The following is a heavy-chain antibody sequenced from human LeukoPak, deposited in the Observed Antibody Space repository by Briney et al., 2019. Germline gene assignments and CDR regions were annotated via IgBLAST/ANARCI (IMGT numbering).Heavy chain of an antibody. CDR3: ARDSYYDFWSGLDY. CDR1: GFTFSSYA. CDR2: ISYDGSNK. D-gene: IGHD3-3*01. V-gene: IGHV3-30-3*01. J-gene: IGHJ4*02. Sequence: GGSLRLSCAASGFTFSSYAMHWVRQAPGKGLEWVAVISYDGSNKYYADSVKGRFTISRDDSKNTLYLQMNSLRAEDTAVYYCARDSYYDFWSGLDYWGQGTLVTVSS.